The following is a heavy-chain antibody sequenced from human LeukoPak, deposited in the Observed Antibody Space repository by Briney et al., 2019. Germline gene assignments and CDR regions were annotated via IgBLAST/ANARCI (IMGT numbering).Heavy chain of an antibody. CDR2: IYYTGSA. V-gene: IGHV4-59*01. D-gene: IGHD6-13*01. CDR3: ARGSKAAPGTFDY. J-gene: IGHJ4*02. Sequence: SETLSLTCTVSGGSISSYYWSWIRQPPGKGLEWIGYIYYTGSADYNPSLKSRVAISVDTSKNQFSLKLSSVTAADTAVYYCARGSKAAPGTFDYWGQGTLVTVSS. CDR1: GGSISSYY.